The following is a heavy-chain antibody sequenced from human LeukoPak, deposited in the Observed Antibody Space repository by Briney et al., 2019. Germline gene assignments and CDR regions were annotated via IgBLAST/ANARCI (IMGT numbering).Heavy chain of an antibody. CDR2: INPNSGGT. CDR3: ARDPTHLYYYDSSGYCY. Sequence: GASVKVSCKASGYTFTGYYIHWVRQAPGQALEWMGWINPNSGGTNYAQKFQGGVTMTRDTSISTAYMELSGLRSDDTAVYYCARDPTHLYYYDSSGYCYWGQGTLVTVSS. CDR1: GYTFTGYY. J-gene: IGHJ4*02. V-gene: IGHV1-2*02. D-gene: IGHD3-22*01.